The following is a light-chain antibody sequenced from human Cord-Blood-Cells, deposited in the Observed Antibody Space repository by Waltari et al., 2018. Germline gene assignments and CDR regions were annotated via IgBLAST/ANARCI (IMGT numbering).Light chain of an antibody. Sequence: AIRMTKSQSSFSASTGDRVTITCRASQGISSYLAWYQQKPGKAPKLLIYAASTLQSGVPSRFSGSGSGTDFTLTISCLQSEDFATYYCQQYYSYPRTFGQGTKVEIK. CDR2: AAS. J-gene: IGKJ1*01. CDR1: QGISSY. V-gene: IGKV1-8*01. CDR3: QQYYSYPRT.